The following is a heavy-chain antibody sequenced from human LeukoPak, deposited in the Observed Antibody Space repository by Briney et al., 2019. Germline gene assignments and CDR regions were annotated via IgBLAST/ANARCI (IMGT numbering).Heavy chain of an antibody. V-gene: IGHV3-9*01. CDR2: ISWNSGKI. D-gene: IGHD2-15*01. J-gene: IGHJ6*03. CDR3: ARDGLRQRSIYYYYYMDV. CDR1: GFTFDNYA. Sequence: PGRSLRLSCAASGFTFDNYAMHWVRQAPGKGLEWVSGISWNSGKIGYADFVKGRFTISRDNSKNTLYLQMNSLRAEDTAVYYCARDGLRQRSIYYYYYMDVWGKGTTVTVSS.